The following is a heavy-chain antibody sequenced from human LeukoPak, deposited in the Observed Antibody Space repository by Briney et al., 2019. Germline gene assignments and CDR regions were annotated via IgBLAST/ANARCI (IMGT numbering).Heavy chain of an antibody. CDR1: GGSISSYY. Sequence: SEPLSLTCTVSGGSISSYYWSWIRQPPGKGLEWIGYIYTSGSINYNPSLKSRVTISVDTSKNQFSLKLSSVTAADTAVYYCARHGVLCSSTSCYTVGVRLGNWFDLWGQGTLVTVSS. CDR3: ARHGVLCSSTSCYTVGVRLGNWFDL. V-gene: IGHV4-4*09. D-gene: IGHD2-2*02. CDR2: IYTSGSI. J-gene: IGHJ5*02.